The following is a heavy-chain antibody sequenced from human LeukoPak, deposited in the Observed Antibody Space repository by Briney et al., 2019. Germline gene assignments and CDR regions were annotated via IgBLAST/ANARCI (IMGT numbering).Heavy chain of an antibody. CDR2: ISGSGGST. V-gene: IGHV3-23*01. Sequence: GSLRLSCAASGFTFSSYAMSWVRQAPGKGLEWVSGISGSGGSTYYADSVKGRFTISRDNSKNTLYLQMNRLRVEDTAVYYCAKGGNYDILTGYCDYWGQGTLLTVSS. D-gene: IGHD3-9*01. CDR3: AKGGNYDILTGYCDY. CDR1: GFTFSSYA. J-gene: IGHJ4*02.